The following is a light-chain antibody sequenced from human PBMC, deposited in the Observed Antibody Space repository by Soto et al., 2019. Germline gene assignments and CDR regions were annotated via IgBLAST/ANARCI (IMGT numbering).Light chain of an antibody. CDR3: SSYTRSSTRV. CDR1: SSAVGDYNY. J-gene: IGLJ1*01. V-gene: IGLV2-14*01. Sequence: QSALTQPASVSGSPGQSITISCTGTSSAVGDYNYVSWYQQHPGKAPKLMIFDVSNRPSGVSNRFSGSKSGNTASLTISGLQAEDEADYYCSSYTRSSTRVFGTGTKVTVL. CDR2: DVS.